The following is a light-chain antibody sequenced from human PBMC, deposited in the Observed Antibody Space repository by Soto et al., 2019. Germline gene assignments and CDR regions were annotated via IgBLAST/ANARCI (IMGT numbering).Light chain of an antibody. CDR2: NSN. J-gene: IGLJ1*01. Sequence: QSVLSQPPSASGTPGQTLIISCSGSRSDIGSNFVNWYQHLPGTAPKLLIYNSNQRPSGVPDRFSGSKSGTSASLAISGLQSEDEADYYCAAWDDSLTGPVFGTGTKVTVL. V-gene: IGLV1-44*01. CDR3: AAWDDSLTGPV. CDR1: RSDIGSNF.